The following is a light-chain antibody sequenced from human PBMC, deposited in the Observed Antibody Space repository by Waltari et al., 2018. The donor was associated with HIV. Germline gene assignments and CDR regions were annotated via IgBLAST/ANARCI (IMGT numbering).Light chain of an antibody. CDR2: GAS. V-gene: IGKV1-27*01. J-gene: IGKJ1*01. CDR3: QKYNSVPPWT. Sequence: DFQMPQSPASLSASVWDRVTITCRASQGISNYLAWYQQKPGKVPKFLIYGASTLQSGVPSRFSGSGSGTDFTLTISSLQPEDVATYYCQKYNSVPPWTFGQGTKVEIK. CDR1: QGISNY.